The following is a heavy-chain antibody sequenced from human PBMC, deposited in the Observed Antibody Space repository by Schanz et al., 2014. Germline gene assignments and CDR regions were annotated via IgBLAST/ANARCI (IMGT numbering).Heavy chain of an antibody. CDR3: VRDERISSGVWFDP. J-gene: IGHJ5*02. Sequence: EVQLMESGGGLVQPGGSLRLSCAASGFTFRNNWMHWFRQGPGEGLSWVSRIDGEGGDTRYAESVKGRFTVFRDNARNMVFLQMNSLRVDDKGVYYCVRDERISSGVWFDPWGQGTLVTVSS. D-gene: IGHD6-19*01. CDR2: IDGEGGDT. V-gene: IGHV3-74*01. CDR1: GFTFRNNW.